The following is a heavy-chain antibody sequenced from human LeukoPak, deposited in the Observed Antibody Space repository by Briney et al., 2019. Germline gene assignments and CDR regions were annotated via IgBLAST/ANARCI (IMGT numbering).Heavy chain of an antibody. V-gene: IGHV3-49*04. CDR2: IRSKAYGGTT. CDR3: SNSYCGGDCYSGGYFDY. D-gene: IGHD2-21*02. CDR1: GFTFSSYS. J-gene: IGHJ4*02. Sequence: GGSLRLSCEASGFTFSSYSMNWVRQAPGKGLEWVGFIRSKAYGGTTEYAASVKGRFTISRDDSKSIAYLQMNSLKTEDTAVYYCSNSYCGGDCYSGGYFDYWGQGTLVTVSS.